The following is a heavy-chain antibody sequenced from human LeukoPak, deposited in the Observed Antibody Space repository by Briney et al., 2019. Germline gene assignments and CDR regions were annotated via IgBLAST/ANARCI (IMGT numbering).Heavy chain of an antibody. D-gene: IGHD1-26*01. CDR1: GGSFSGYY. CDR3: ARHLGATTHPYFDY. CDR2: INHSGST. J-gene: IGHJ4*02. Sequence: SETLSLTCAVYGGSFSGYYRSWIRQPPGKGLEWIGEINHSGSTNYNPSLKSRVTISVDTSKNQFSLKLSSVTAADTAVYYCARHLGATTHPYFDYWGQGTLVTVSS. V-gene: IGHV4-34*01.